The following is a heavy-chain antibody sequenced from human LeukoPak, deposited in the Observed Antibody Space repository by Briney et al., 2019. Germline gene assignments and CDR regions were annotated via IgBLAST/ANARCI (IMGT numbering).Heavy chain of an antibody. CDR3: AKSRSDWTHFDY. V-gene: IGHV3-23*01. Sequence: GGSLRLSCAASGFTFTTYGMSWVRQAPGKGLEWVSTISGGGSSTYYADSVRGRFTISRDNSKNTLSLQKNSLRAEDTAIYYCAKSRSDWTHFDYWGQGTLVTVSS. D-gene: IGHD1-26*01. CDR1: GFTFTTYG. J-gene: IGHJ4*02. CDR2: ISGGGSST.